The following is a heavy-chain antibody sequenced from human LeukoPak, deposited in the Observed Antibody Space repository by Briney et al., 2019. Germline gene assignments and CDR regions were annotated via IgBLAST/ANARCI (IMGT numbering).Heavy chain of an antibody. V-gene: IGHV1-18*01. CDR1: GYTFTSYG. CDR2: TSAYNGNT. D-gene: IGHD6-19*01. CDR3: ARDAHSSGWFFYYGMDV. Sequence: ASVKVSCKPSGYTFTSYGISRVRQAPGQGLEWIGWTSAYNGNTNYAQKLQGRVTMTTDTSTSTAYMELRSLRSDDTAVYYCARDAHSSGWFFYYGMDVWGQGTTVTVSS. J-gene: IGHJ6*02.